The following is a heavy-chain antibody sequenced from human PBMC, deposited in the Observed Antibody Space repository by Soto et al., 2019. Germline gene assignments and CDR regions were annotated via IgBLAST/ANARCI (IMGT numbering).Heavy chain of an antibody. CDR1: GGSSSGYY. J-gene: IGHJ4*02. CDR2: INHSGST. V-gene: IGHV4-34*01. CDR3: ARNPYLLYYYGSGRSPFDY. D-gene: IGHD3-10*01. Sequence: SETLSLTCAVYGGSSSGYYWSWIRQPPGKGLEWIGEINHSGSTNYNPSLKSRVTISVDTSKNQFSLKLSSVTAADTAVYYCARNPYLLYYYGSGRSPFDYWGQGTLVTVSS.